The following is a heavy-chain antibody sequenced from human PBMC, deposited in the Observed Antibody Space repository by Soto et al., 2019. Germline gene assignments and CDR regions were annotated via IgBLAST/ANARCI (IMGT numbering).Heavy chain of an antibody. Sequence: GGSLRLSCAATGFAFRTYGMHWVRRAPGKGLEWLAVITDSGGNKNHADSVKGRFTISRDNSKNTLYLQMNSLRAEDTAVYYCAKDGGRITIFVRFDPWGQGTLVTVSS. D-gene: IGHD3-3*01. CDR3: AKDGGRITIFVRFDP. J-gene: IGHJ5*02. V-gene: IGHV3-33*06. CDR1: GFAFRTYG. CDR2: ITDSGGNK.